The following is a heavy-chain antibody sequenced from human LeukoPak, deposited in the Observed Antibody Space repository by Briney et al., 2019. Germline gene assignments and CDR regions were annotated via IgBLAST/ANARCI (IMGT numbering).Heavy chain of an antibody. D-gene: IGHD1-1*01. CDR1: GFTFDDYA. CDR2: ISWNSGSI. V-gene: IGHV3-9*01. CDR3: AKDRANWNGAFDI. Sequence: PGGSLRLSCAASGFTFDDYAMHWVRQAPGKGLEWVSGISWNSGSIGYADSVKGRFTISRDNAKNSLYLQMNSLRAEDTALYYCAKDRANWNGAFDIWGQGTMFTVSP. J-gene: IGHJ3*02.